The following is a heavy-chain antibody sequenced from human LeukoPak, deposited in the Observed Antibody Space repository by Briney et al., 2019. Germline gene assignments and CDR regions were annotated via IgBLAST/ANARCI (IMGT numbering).Heavy chain of an antibody. V-gene: IGHV3-7*03. Sequence: GGSLRLSYAASGFTFSSYWMSWVRQAPGKGLEWVANIKQDGSEKYYVDSVKGRFTISRDNAKNSLYLQMNSLRAEDTAVYYCARDGNYYGSGSYYNVIDYWGQGTLVTVSS. CDR1: GFTFSSYW. CDR3: ARDGNYYGSGSYYNVIDY. J-gene: IGHJ4*02. CDR2: IKQDGSEK. D-gene: IGHD3-10*01.